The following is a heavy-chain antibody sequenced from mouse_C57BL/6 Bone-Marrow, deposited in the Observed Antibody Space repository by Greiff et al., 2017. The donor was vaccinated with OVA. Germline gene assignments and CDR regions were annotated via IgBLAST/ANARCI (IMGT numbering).Heavy chain of an antibody. CDR2: INPNNGGT. CDR3: ARGYYGSNTYWYFDV. CDR1: GYTFTDYY. J-gene: IGHJ1*03. D-gene: IGHD1-1*01. V-gene: IGHV1-26*01. Sequence: VQLQQSGPELVKPGASVKISCKASGYTFTDYYMNWVKQSHGKSLEWIGDINPNNGGTSYNQKFKGKATLTVDKSSSTAYMELRSLTSEDSAVYYCARGYYGSNTYWYFDVWGTGTTVTVSS.